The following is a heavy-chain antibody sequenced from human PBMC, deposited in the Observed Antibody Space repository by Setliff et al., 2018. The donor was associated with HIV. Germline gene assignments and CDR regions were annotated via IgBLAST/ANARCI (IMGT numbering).Heavy chain of an antibody. CDR1: GGSMSSHY. CDR3: GRFQAWQLVRGYYYYLDV. Sequence: PSETLSLTCSVSGGSMSSHYWTWVRQPAGKGLEWIGRMYHTGMSNYNPSLKSRVTMSVSPSKNQFSLKLTSVTAADTAVYYCGRFQAWQLVRGYYYYLDVWGRGATVTVSS. CDR2: MYHTGMS. V-gene: IGHV4-4*07. J-gene: IGHJ6*03. D-gene: IGHD6-6*01.